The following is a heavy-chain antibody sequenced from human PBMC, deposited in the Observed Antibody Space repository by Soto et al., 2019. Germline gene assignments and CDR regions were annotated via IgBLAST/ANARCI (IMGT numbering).Heavy chain of an antibody. Sequence: GASVKVSGKASGFTFTSSAVQWVRQARGQRLEWIGWIVVGSGNTNYAQKFQERVTITRDMSTSTAYMELSSLRSEDTAVYYCAADGSGSYYGLYYYYGMDVWGQGTTVTVSS. V-gene: IGHV1-58*01. D-gene: IGHD3-10*01. CDR3: AADGSGSYYGLYYYYGMDV. CDR2: IVVGSGNT. CDR1: GFTFTSSA. J-gene: IGHJ6*02.